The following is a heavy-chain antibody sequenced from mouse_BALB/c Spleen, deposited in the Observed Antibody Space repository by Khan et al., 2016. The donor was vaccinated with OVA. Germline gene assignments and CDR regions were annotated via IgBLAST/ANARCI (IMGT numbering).Heavy chain of an antibody. D-gene: IGHD1-1*01. CDR1: GFAFSRYW. J-gene: IGHJ3*01. V-gene: IGHV4-1*02. CDR3: ARQGPYYGSSWFAY. Sequence: EVKLLESGGGLVQPGGSLKLSCAASGFAFSRYWMSWVRQAPGKGLEWIGEINPASSTINYTPSLKDKFIMSRDNAKNTLYLQMSKVRSEDTALYYCARQGPYYGSSWFAYWGQGTLVTVSA. CDR2: INPASSTI.